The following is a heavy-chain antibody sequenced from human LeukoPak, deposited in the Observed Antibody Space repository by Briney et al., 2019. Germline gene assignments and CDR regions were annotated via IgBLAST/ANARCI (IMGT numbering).Heavy chain of an antibody. V-gene: IGHV3-11*01. Sequence: GGSLRLSCAASGFTFSDYYMGWIRQAPGKGLEWVSYISNSGSTIYYADSVKGRFAISRDSAKNSLFLQMNGLRAEDTAVYYCARAGIAAAGTRIGYYYGMDVWGQGTTVTVSS. CDR3: ARAGIAAAGTRIGYYYGMDV. CDR1: GFTFSDYY. J-gene: IGHJ6*02. D-gene: IGHD6-13*01. CDR2: ISNSGSTI.